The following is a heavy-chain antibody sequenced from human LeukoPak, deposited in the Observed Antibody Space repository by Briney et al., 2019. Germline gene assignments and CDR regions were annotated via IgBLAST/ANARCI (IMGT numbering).Heavy chain of an antibody. V-gene: IGHV3-53*01. Sequence: GGSLRLSCAASGITVSSDYMTWVRQAPGKGLEWVSLIYNNGNTYYADSVRGRFTISRDNSKNTLYLQMNSLRAEDTAMYYRTRGIGRSWSLDNWGQGTLVTVSS. D-gene: IGHD3-10*01. J-gene: IGHJ4*02. CDR3: TRGIGRSWSLDN. CDR1: GITVSSDY. CDR2: IYNNGNT.